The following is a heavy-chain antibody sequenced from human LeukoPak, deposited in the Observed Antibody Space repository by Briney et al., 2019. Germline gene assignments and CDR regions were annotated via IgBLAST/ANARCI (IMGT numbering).Heavy chain of an antibody. V-gene: IGHV5-51*01. CDR2: IFSGDSDT. Sequence: GESLKISCKGYGYIFRNYCIGWVRHMPREGLEWRGIIFSGDSDTKYSSYFQGQVTISADKSLSTAYLQWTSLRASDTAIYYCARHGLEGCSGGRCYTSLHYYGMDVWGQGTTVTVS. CDR1: GYIFRNYC. CDR3: ARHGLEGCSGGRCYTSLHYYGMDV. J-gene: IGHJ6*02. D-gene: IGHD2-15*01.